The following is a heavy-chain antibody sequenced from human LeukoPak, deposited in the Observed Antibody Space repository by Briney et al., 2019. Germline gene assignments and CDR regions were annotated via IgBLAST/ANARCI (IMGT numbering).Heavy chain of an antibody. Sequence: SETLSLTCAVYGGSFSGYYWGWIRQPPGKGLEWIGEINHSGSTNYNPSLKSRVTISVDTSKNQFSLKLSSVTAADTAVYYCARDSGWLGSYYYGMDVWGQGTTVTASS. CDR1: GGSFSGYY. CDR2: INHSGST. V-gene: IGHV4-34*01. J-gene: IGHJ6*02. D-gene: IGHD6-19*01. CDR3: ARDSGWLGSYYYGMDV.